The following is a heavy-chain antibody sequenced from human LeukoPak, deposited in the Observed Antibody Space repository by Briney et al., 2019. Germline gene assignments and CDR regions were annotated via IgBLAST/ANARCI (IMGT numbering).Heavy chain of an antibody. CDR2: SIPIFGTA. CDR3: ARRAAAGDFDY. J-gene: IGHJ4*02. D-gene: IGHD6-13*01. Sequence: SVKVSFNSSGGTFSIYALSWVRHAPGQGLEWMGGSIPIFGTANYAQKFQGRVTITTDESTSTAYMELSSLSSGDTAVYYCARRAAAGDFDYWGQGTLVTVSS. CDR1: GGTFSIYA. V-gene: IGHV1-69*05.